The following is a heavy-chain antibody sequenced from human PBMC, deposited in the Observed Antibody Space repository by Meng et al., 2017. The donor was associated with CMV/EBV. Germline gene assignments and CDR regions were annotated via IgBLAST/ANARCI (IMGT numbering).Heavy chain of an antibody. J-gene: IGHJ6*02. CDR2: ISGSGGST. Sequence: GESLKISCAASGFTFSSYAMSWVRQAPGKGLERVSAISGSGGSTYYADSVKGRFTISRDNSKNTLYLQMNSLRAEDTAVYYCAKGDRYCSSTSCYAHGMDVWGQGTTVTVSS. CDR3: AKGDRYCSSTSCYAHGMDV. D-gene: IGHD2-2*01. CDR1: GFTFSSYA. V-gene: IGHV3-23*01.